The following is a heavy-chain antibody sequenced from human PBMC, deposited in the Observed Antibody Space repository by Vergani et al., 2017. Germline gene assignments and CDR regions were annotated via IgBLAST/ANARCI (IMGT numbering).Heavy chain of an antibody. CDR1: GFTVSSNY. CDR3: ARELGIGVATGY. J-gene: IGHJ4*02. Sequence: EVQLVESGGGLVQPGGSLRLFCAASGFTVSSNYMTWVRQAPGQGLEWVTVIYGGGSTYYADSVKGRFTISRDNSKNTLYRQMNSLRAEDTAVYYCARELGIGVATGYWGQGILVTVSS. V-gene: IGHV3-66*02. CDR2: IYGGGST. D-gene: IGHD5-12*01.